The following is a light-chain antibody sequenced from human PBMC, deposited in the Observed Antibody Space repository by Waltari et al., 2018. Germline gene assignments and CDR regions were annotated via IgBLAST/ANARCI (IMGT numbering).Light chain of an antibody. V-gene: IGLV8-61*01. CDR1: SGSVSTSYY. J-gene: IGLJ3*02. Sequence: QTVVTQEPSFSVSPGGTVTLPCGLSSGSVSTSYYPSWYQQTPGQAPRTLIYSTTTRSSGVPDRFSGSILGNKAALTITGAQADDESDYYCVLYMGSGIWVFGGGTKLTVL. CDR3: VLYMGSGIWV. CDR2: STT.